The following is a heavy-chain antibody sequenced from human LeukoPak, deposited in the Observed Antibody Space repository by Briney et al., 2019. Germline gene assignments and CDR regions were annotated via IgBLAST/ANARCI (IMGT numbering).Heavy chain of an antibody. J-gene: IGHJ5*02. Sequence: SETLSLTCAVSDYSISSGYYWGWIRQPPGNGLEWIGSIYHSGSTYYNPSLKSRVTISVDTSTNQFSLELSSVTAADTALYYCARVSYDYVWGSFASWGQGTLVTVSS. V-gene: IGHV4-38-2*01. CDR2: IYHSGST. CDR1: DYSISSGYY. D-gene: IGHD3-16*01. CDR3: ARVSYDYVWGSFAS.